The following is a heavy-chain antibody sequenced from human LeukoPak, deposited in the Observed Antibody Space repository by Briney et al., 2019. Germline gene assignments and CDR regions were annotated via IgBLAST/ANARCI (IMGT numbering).Heavy chain of an antibody. V-gene: IGHV1-46*01. CDR3: ARNLEVTLLYFDY. CDR1: GYTFTSYY. D-gene: IGHD4-23*01. Sequence: ASVKVSCKASGYTFTSYYMHWVRQAPGQGLEWMGIINPSGGSTSYAQKFQGRVTMTRDMSTSTGYMELSSLRSEDTAVYYCARNLEVTLLYFDYWGQGTLVTVSS. J-gene: IGHJ4*02. CDR2: INPSGGST.